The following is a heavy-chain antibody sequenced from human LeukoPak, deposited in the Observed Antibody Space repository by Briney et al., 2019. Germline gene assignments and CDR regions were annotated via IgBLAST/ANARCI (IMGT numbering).Heavy chain of an antibody. J-gene: IGHJ4*02. V-gene: IGHV3-66*01. Sequence: HPGGSLRLSCTASGFSVSSDYMTSVTSNYMSWLRQPPGKGLEWVSTLHSGVGTYYADSVKGRFIVSRDNSKNTLSLQMNSLRAEDSAVYYCATSLKYATFDYWGQGSLVTVSS. CDR3: ATSLKYATFDY. CDR1: GFSVSSDYMTSVTSNY. D-gene: IGHD2-2*01. CDR2: LHSGVGT.